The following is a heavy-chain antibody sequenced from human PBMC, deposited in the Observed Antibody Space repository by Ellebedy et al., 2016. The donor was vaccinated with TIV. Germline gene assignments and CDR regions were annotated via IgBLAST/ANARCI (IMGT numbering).Heavy chain of an antibody. D-gene: IGHD4/OR15-4a*01. V-gene: IGHV3-23*01. CDR2: ISGSGGST. CDR3: AKGMRGGADFDY. J-gene: IGHJ4*02. CDR1: GFTFSSYG. Sequence: GGSLRLXXAASGFTFSSYGMSWVRQAPGKGLEWVSAISGSGGSTYYVDSVKGRFTISRDKAKNTLYLQMNSLRAEDTAVYYCAKGMRGGADFDYWGQGTLVTVSS.